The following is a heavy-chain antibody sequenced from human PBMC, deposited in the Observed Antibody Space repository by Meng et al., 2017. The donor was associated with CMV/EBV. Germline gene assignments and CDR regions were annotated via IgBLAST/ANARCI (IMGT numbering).Heavy chain of an antibody. CDR2: IYYSGST. D-gene: IGHD2-2*01. Sequence: GGSISTGDYYWSWIRQPPGKGLEWIGYIYYSGSTYYNPSLKSRVTISVDTSKNQFSLKLSSVTAADTAVYYCARDPVECSSTSCYEPWGQGTLVTVSS. CDR3: ARDPVECSSTSCYEP. CDR1: GGSISTGDYY. J-gene: IGHJ5*02. V-gene: IGHV4-30-4*01.